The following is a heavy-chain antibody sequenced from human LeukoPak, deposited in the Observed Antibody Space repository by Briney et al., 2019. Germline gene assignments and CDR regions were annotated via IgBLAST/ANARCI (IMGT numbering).Heavy chain of an antibody. V-gene: IGHV3-9*01. D-gene: IGHD1-26*01. CDR1: GFTFDDYA. CDR2: ISWNSGSI. Sequence: PGRSLRLSCAAAGFTFDDYAMRWVRHAPGKGLEWVSGISWNSGSIGYADSVKGRFTISRDNAKNSLYLQMNSLRAEDTALYYCAKDFVGAIQAFDIWGQGTMVTVSS. CDR3: AKDFVGAIQAFDI. J-gene: IGHJ3*02.